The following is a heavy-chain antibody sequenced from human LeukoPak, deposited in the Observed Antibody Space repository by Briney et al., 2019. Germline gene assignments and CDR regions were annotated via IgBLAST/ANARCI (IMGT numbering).Heavy chain of an antibody. CDR2: ISAYNGNT. CDR3: ARDRSGEWFGELLDLAP. D-gene: IGHD3-10*01. J-gene: IGHJ4*02. CDR1: GYTFTSYG. V-gene: IGHV1-18*01. Sequence: GASVKVSCKASGYTFTSYGISWVRQAPGQGLEWMGWISAYNGNTNYAQKLQGRVTMTTDTSTSTAYMELRSLRSDDTAVYYCARDRSGEWFGELLDLAPWGQGTLVTVSS.